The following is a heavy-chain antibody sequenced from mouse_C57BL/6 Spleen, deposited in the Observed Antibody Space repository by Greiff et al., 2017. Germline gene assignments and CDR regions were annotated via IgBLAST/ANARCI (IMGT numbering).Heavy chain of an antibody. CDR2: IRSKSNNYAT. CDR3: VGAGSSPCYFDY. V-gene: IGHV10-1*01. D-gene: IGHD1-1*01. Sequence: EVQLQESGGGLVQPKGSLKLSCAASGFSFNTYAMNWVRQAPGKGLEWVARIRSKSNNYATYYADSVKDRFTISRDDSESMLYLQMNNLKTEDTAMYDCVGAGSSPCYFDYWGQGTTLTVSS. CDR1: GFSFNTYA. J-gene: IGHJ2*01.